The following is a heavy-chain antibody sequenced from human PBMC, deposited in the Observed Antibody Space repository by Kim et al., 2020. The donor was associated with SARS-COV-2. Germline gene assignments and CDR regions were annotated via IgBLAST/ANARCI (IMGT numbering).Heavy chain of an antibody. V-gene: IGHV4-31*02. J-gene: IGHJ4*02. CDR3: ARGGYYYGSDYFDY. D-gene: IGHD3-10*01. Sequence: NPSLKSRVTISVDTSKNQFSLKLSSVTAADTAVYYCARGGYYYGSDYFDYWGQGTLVTVSS.